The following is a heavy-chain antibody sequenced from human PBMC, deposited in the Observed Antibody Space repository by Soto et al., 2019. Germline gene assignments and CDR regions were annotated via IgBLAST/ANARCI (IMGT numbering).Heavy chain of an antibody. CDR3: ARVIFGVVFNWFDP. CDR2: IAVGSGYT. Sequence: ASVKVSCKASGFTFTSSAFQWVRQARGQRLEWIGWIAVGSGYTNYAQRFQDRVTLTRDMSTATTYMELSRLTSEDTAIYYCARVIFGVVFNWFDPWGQGTLVTVSS. J-gene: IGHJ5*02. D-gene: IGHD3-3*02. V-gene: IGHV1-58*01. CDR1: GFTFTSSA.